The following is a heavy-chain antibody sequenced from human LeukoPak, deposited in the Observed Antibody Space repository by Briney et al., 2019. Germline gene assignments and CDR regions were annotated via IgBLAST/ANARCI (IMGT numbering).Heavy chain of an antibody. CDR1: GYTFTSRG. CDR2: ISAYNGNT. Sequence: ASVKVSCKASGYTFTSRGISWVRQAPGQGLEWMGWISAYNGNTNYAQKLQGRVTMTTDTSTSTAYLERRSLRSDEAAVYYCARGSIGGSYLNYYCYYMDVWGKGTTVTVSS. V-gene: IGHV1-18*01. D-gene: IGHD1-26*01. J-gene: IGHJ6*03. CDR3: ARGSIGGSYLNYYCYYMDV.